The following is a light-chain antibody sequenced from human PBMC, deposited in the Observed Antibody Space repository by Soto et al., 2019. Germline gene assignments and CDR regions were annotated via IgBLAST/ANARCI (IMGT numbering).Light chain of an antibody. Sequence: EIVLTQSPATLSLSPGESASLSCRASQSVSTYLAWYQQKPGQAPRLLTYDASNRATGIPARYSGRGSGTTFTLTISGLEPEDFAFYYCQQRSDWPPAFGQGTRLEIK. CDR3: QQRSDWPPA. CDR2: DAS. J-gene: IGKJ5*01. V-gene: IGKV3-11*01. CDR1: QSVSTY.